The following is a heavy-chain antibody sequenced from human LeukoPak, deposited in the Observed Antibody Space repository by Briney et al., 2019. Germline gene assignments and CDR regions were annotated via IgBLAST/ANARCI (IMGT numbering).Heavy chain of an antibody. V-gene: IGHV4-4*02. D-gene: IGHD6-13*01. CDR2: IYHSGST. J-gene: IGHJ3*02. CDR3: ARDLGIAAAGPDAFDI. Sequence: SETLSLTCAVPGGSISSSNWWSWVRQPPGKGLEWIGEIYHSGSTNYNPSLKSRVTISVDKSKNQFSLKLSSVTAADTAVYYCARDLGIAAAGPDAFDIWGQGTMVTVSS. CDR1: GGSISSSNW.